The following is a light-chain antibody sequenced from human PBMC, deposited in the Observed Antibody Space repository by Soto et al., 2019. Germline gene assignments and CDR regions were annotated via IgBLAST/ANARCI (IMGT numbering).Light chain of an antibody. J-gene: IGLJ2*01. CDR3: SSYTSSSTPGV. V-gene: IGLV2-14*01. CDR1: SSDVGGYNY. CDR2: DVS. Sequence: QSTLTQLAYVSGSPGQSVTISCTGTSSDVGGYNYVSWYQQHPGKAPKLMIYDVSNRPSGVSNRFSGSKSGNTASLTISGLQAEDEADYYCSSYTSSSTPGVFGGGTKLTVL.